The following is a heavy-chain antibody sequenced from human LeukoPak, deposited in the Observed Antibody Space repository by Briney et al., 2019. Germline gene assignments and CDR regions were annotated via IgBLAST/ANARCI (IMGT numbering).Heavy chain of an antibody. Sequence: GGSLRLSCAASGFTFSSYGMHWVRQAPGKGLEWVANIKQDGSEKYYVDSVKGRFTISRDNAKNSLYLQMNSLRAEDTAVYYCARDGYGPWYFDYWGQGTLVTVSS. CDR3: ARDGYGPWYFDY. CDR2: IKQDGSEK. V-gene: IGHV3-7*01. J-gene: IGHJ4*02. CDR1: GFTFSSYG. D-gene: IGHD3-22*01.